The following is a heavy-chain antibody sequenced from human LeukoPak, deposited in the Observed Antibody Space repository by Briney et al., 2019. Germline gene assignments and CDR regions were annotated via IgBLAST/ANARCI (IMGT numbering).Heavy chain of an antibody. CDR3: ARGLMWAAAGFDY. J-gene: IGHJ4*02. V-gene: IGHV4-34*01. Sequence: SETLSLICAVYGGSFSGYYWRWIRQPPGKGLEWIGVINHSGCTNYNPSLKTRVTISVDTSKNQFSLKLSSVTAADTAVYYCARGLMWAAAGFDYWGQGILVTVSS. D-gene: IGHD6-13*01. CDR1: GGSFSGYY. CDR2: INHSGCT.